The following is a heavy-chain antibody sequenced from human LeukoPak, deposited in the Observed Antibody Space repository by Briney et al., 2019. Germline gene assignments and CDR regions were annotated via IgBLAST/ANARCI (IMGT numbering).Heavy chain of an antibody. V-gene: IGHV4-38-2*02. D-gene: IGHD3-22*01. CDR2: IYRTGST. Sequence: PSETLSLTCTVSGYSINSGYYWVWIRQPPGKGLEWIGSIYRTGSTNYNPSLKSRVTISVDTSKNQFSLKLSSVTAADTAVYFCARGPYPYDSSGAFDIWGQGTMVTVSS. J-gene: IGHJ3*02. CDR3: ARGPYPYDSSGAFDI. CDR1: GYSINSGYY.